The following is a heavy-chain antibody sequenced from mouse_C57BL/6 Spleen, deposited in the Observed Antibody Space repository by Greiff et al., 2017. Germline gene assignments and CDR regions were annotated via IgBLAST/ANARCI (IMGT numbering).Heavy chain of an antibody. J-gene: IGHJ2*01. Sequence: EVQGVESGGGLVKPGGSLKLSCAASGFTFSASGMHWVRQAPEKGLEWVAYISSGSSTIYYADTVKGRFTISRDNAKNTLFLQMTSLRSEDTAMYYCARMAGTFDYWGQGTTLTVSS. V-gene: IGHV5-17*01. D-gene: IGHD4-1*01. CDR2: ISSGSSTI. CDR3: ARMAGTFDY. CDR1: GFTFSASG.